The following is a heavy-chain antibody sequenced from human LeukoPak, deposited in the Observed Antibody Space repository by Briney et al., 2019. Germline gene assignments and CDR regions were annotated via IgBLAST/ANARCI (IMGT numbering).Heavy chain of an antibody. J-gene: IGHJ5*02. CDR3: ARNPMPEYFDSIGYYNWLDP. D-gene: IGHD3-22*01. V-gene: IGHV1-2*02. CDR2: INPNSGGT. CDR1: GYTFTGYY. Sequence: GASVKVSCKASGYTFTGYYMHWVRQAPGQGLEWMGWINPNSGGTNYAQKFQGRVTMTRDTSISTAYMQLSRLRSDDTAVYYCARNPMPEYFDSIGYYNWLDPWGQGTLVTVSS.